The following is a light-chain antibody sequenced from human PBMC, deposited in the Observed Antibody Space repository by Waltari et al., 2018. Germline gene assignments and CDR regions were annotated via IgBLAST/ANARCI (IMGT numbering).Light chain of an antibody. V-gene: IGLV1-40*01. CDR3: QSYDTSLSVV. Sequence: QSVLTQLPSVSGAPGQRVPISCTGSGSNLGAGYDAHRYQQHPGKAPKLLIYGTSVLPPWVPDRFCGSQSGTAASLAITALQAEDEAEYYCQSYDTSLSVVFGGGTKLTVL. CDR2: GTS. J-gene: IGLJ2*01. CDR1: GSNLGAGYD.